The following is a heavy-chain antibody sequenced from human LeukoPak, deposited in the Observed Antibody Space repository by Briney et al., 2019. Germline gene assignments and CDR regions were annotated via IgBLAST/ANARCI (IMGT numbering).Heavy chain of an antibody. CDR3: ARDRGVTHWYFDL. CDR1: GGSICSGGYY. D-gene: IGHD4-23*01. Sequence: SETLSLTCTVSGGSICSGGYYWSWIRQHPGKGLEWIGYIYYSGSTYYNPSLKSRVTISVDTSKNQFSLKLSSVTAADTAVYYCARDRGVTHWYFDLWGRGTLVTVSS. V-gene: IGHV4-31*03. J-gene: IGHJ2*01. CDR2: IYYSGST.